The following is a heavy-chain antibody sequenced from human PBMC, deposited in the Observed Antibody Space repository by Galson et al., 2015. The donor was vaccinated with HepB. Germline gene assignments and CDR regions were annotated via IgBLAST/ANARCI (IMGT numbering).Heavy chain of an antibody. Sequence: SVKVSCKASGYTFTGYYIHWVRQAPGQGLEWMGVINPSGTGTSYAQKFRGRVTMTRDTSTSTAYMELSSLRSEDTAMYYCATLSRSSLDYQNGMDVWGQGTTVTVSS. V-gene: IGHV1-46*01. CDR2: INPSGTGT. CDR1: GYTFTGYY. CDR3: ATLSRSSLDYQNGMDV. D-gene: IGHD6-6*01. J-gene: IGHJ6*02.